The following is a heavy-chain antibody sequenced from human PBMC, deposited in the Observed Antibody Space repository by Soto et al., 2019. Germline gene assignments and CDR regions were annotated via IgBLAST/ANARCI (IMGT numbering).Heavy chain of an antibody. CDR1: GYSFTSYW. CDR2: IYPGDSDT. Sequence: GESLKISCKGSGYSFTSYWIGWVRQMPGKGLEWMGIIYPGDSDTRYSPSFQGQVTISADKPISTAYLQWSSLKASDTAMYYCARLNWNYAYYYGMDVWGQGTTVTGSS. CDR3: ARLNWNYAYYYGMDV. V-gene: IGHV5-51*01. D-gene: IGHD1-7*01. J-gene: IGHJ6*02.